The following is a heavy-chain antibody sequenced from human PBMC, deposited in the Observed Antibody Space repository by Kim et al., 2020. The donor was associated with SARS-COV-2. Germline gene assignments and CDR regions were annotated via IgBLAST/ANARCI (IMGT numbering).Heavy chain of an antibody. Sequence: SETMSLTCSVSSGSISSSYWSWIRQPPGKGLEWVGYTSYAVCVEDLFLRYGRVLISVSTSLPPFSLPLLSFPAASTSFYYCATYDSTNYLAFWGQGTLVT. J-gene: IGHJ4*02. CDR3: ATYDSTNYLAF. CDR2: TSYAVCV. CDR1: SGSISSSY. V-gene: IGHV4-59*13. D-gene: IGHD3-22*01.